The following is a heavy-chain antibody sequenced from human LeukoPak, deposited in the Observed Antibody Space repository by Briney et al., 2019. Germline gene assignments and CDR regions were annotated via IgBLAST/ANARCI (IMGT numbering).Heavy chain of an antibody. V-gene: IGHV3-30*18. Sequence: PGRSLRLSCAASGFTFSSYGMHWVRQAPGKGLEWVAVISYDGSNKYYADSVKGRFTISRDNSKNTLYLQMNSLRAEDTAVYYCAKGNTRTIPSWDYWGQGTLVTVSS. CDR3: AKGNTRTIPSWDY. CDR2: ISYDGSNK. CDR1: GFTFSSYG. J-gene: IGHJ4*02. D-gene: IGHD2/OR15-2a*01.